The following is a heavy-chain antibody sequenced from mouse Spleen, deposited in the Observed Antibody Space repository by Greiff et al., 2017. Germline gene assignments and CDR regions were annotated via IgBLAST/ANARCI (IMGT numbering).Heavy chain of an antibody. CDR1: GFNIKDDY. Sequence: EVQLQQSGAELVRPGASVKLSCTASGFNIKDDYMHWVKQRPEQGLEWIGWIDPENGDTEYASKFQGKATITADTSSNTAYLQLSSLTSEDTAVYYCTTDYYGSSASFDYWGQGTTLTVSS. J-gene: IGHJ2*01. V-gene: IGHV14-4*01. D-gene: IGHD1-1*01. CDR3: TTDYYGSSASFDY. CDR2: IDPENGDT.